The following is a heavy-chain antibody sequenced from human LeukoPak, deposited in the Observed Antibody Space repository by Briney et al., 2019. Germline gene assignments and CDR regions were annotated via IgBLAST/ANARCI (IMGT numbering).Heavy chain of an antibody. J-gene: IGHJ4*02. CDR2: INHSGST. D-gene: IGHD4-23*01. V-gene: IGHV4-4*02. Sequence: PSGTLSLTCAVSGGSISSNNWWNWVRQPPGKGLEWTGEINHSGSTNYNPSLKSRVTISVDTSKNQFSLKLSSVTAADTAVYYCARGHAVGNYFDYWGQGTLVTVSS. CDR1: GGSISSNNW. CDR3: ARGHAVGNYFDY.